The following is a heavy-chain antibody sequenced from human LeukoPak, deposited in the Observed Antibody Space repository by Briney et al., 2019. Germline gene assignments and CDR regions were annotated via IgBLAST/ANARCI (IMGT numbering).Heavy chain of an antibody. CDR2: ISGSGGST. D-gene: IGHD2-8*02. CDR3: ATQDAYWGKYYFDY. CDR1: GFTFSSYA. V-gene: IGHV3-23*01. Sequence: PGGSLRLSCAASGFTFSSYAMSWVRQAPGKGLEWVSAISGSGGSTYYADSVKGRFTISRDNSKNTLYLQMNSLRAEDTAVYYCATQDAYWGKYYFDYWGQGTLVTVTS. J-gene: IGHJ4*02.